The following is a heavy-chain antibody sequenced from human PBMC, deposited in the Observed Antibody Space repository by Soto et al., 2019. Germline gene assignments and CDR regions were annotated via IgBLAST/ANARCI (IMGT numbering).Heavy chain of an antibody. CDR3: ARDLAYIREY. J-gene: IGHJ4*02. Sequence: QVQLIQSGPEVRKPGASVKVSCKTSGYTVPDYGISWVRQAPGQGLEWMGWISTAHADIGYAQKFQGRVTMTKDTSTSTSFMELRSLRSDDTAIYYCARDLAYIREYWGQGTQVTVSS. D-gene: IGHD3-10*01. CDR1: GYTVPDYG. CDR2: ISTAHADI. V-gene: IGHV1-18*01.